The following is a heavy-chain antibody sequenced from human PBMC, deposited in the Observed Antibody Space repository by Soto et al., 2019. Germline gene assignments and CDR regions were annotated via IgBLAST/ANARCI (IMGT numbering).Heavy chain of an antibody. D-gene: IGHD5-12*01. CDR3: ARGPTTEVYYYYGMDV. CDR2: IYYSGST. CDR1: GGSISSYY. J-gene: IGHJ6*02. Sequence: SETLSLTCTVSGGSISSYYWSWIRQPPGKGLGWVGYIYYSGSTNYNPSLKSRVTISVDTSKNQFSLKLSSVTAADTAVYYCARGPTTEVYYYYGMDVWGQGTTVTVSS. V-gene: IGHV4-59*01.